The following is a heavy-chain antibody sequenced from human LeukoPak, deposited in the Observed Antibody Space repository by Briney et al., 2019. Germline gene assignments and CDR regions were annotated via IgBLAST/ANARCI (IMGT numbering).Heavy chain of an antibody. D-gene: IGHD3-10*01. CDR2: ISAYNGNT. J-gene: IGHJ4*02. CDR1: GYTFTSYA. V-gene: IGHV1-18*01. Sequence: ASVKVSCKASGYTFTSYAIAWVRQAPGQGLEWMGWISAYNGNTNYAQKLQGRVTMTTDTSTSTAYMELRSLRSDDTAVYYCARDPNYYGSGSYYNVGFFVLWGQGTLVTVSS. CDR3: ARDPNYYGSGSYYNVGFFVL.